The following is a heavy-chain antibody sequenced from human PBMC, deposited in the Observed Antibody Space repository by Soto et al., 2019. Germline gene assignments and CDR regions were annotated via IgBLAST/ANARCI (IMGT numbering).Heavy chain of an antibody. CDR3: ARDKIAVAGTDYYYGMDV. Sequence: GGSLRLSCAASGFTFSSYWMSWVRQAPGKGLEWVANIKQDGSEKYYVDSVKGRFTISRDNAKNSLYLQMNSLRAEDTAVYYCARDKIAVAGTDYYYGMDVWGQGTTVTVSS. V-gene: IGHV3-7*01. J-gene: IGHJ6*02. CDR2: IKQDGSEK. CDR1: GFTFSSYW. D-gene: IGHD6-19*01.